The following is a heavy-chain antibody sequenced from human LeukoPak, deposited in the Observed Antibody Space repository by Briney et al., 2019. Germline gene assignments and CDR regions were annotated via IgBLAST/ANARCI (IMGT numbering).Heavy chain of an antibody. D-gene: IGHD6-6*01. Sequence: GESLRISCKGSGYNFTNYWIIWGRQMPGKGLEWMGTIDPSDSYNNYSPSFQGHVTISADKSISTAYLQWSSLKASDTAMYYCARAYSRSRFDYWGQGTLVTVSS. V-gene: IGHV5-10-1*01. CDR1: GYNFTNYW. J-gene: IGHJ4*02. CDR2: IDPSDSYN. CDR3: ARAYSRSRFDY.